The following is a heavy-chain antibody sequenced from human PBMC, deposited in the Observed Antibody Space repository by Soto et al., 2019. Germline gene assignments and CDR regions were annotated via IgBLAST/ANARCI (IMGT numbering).Heavy chain of an antibody. D-gene: IGHD3-9*01. CDR1: GGTFSSYA. Sequence: SVKVSCKASGGTFSSYAISWVRQAPGQGLEWMGGIIPIFGTANYAQKFQGRVTITADESTSTAYMELSSLRSEDTAVYYCARDSPRPLRYFYRPSVLCMDVWGQGTTVTVSS. CDR3: ARDSPRPLRYFYRPSVLCMDV. CDR2: IIPIFGTA. V-gene: IGHV1-69*13. J-gene: IGHJ6*02.